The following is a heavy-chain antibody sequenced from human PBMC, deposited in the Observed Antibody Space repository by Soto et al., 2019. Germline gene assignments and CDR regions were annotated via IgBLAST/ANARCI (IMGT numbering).Heavy chain of an antibody. CDR1: GFNCTNHW. Sequence: GGSLRLSCAASGFNCTNHWMHLVRQAPGKVLVSVSRIISDGKRKDYAESVKGRFAISRDKANNTVYLQMNGITVEDTAVYYCARESGDWRINWLYXWCQGTLLTISX. V-gene: IGHV3-74*01. J-gene: IGHJ5*01. CDR2: IISDGKRK. D-gene: IGHD2-21*02. CDR3: ARESGDWRINWLYX.